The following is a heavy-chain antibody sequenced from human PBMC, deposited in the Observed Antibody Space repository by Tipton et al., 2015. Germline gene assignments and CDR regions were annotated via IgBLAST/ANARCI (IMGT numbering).Heavy chain of an antibody. V-gene: IGHV4-31*03. CDR2: IYESGIT. D-gene: IGHD3-3*01. CDR1: SGSIRGSDDY. J-gene: IGHJ5*02. CDR3: ARMVSVFGVVDNWFDP. Sequence: TLSLTCTVSSGSIRGSDDYWSWLRQHPGKGLEWFGRIYESGITDYTPSLKSRVSISVDTSKNQFSLKLSSVTAADTAVYYCARMVSVFGVVDNWFDPWGQGILVTVSS.